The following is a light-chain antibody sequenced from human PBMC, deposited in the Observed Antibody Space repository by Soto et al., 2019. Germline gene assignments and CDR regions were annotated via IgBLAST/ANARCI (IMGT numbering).Light chain of an antibody. CDR3: QRRAGSST. Sequence: EIELTQSPVTLSSSLGERATLSCRASQTVSNQLAWYQQKPGKAPRLLIYDASSRVSGIPARFSGSGSGTDFPLTLSRLQPDVLEVYYCQRRAGSSTFGQGTRLETK. J-gene: IGKJ5*01. V-gene: IGKV3-11*01. CDR2: DAS. CDR1: QTVSNQ.